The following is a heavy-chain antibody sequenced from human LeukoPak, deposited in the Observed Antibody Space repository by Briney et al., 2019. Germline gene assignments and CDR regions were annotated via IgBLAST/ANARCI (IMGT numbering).Heavy chain of an antibody. Sequence: GGSLRLSCAISGVNFEDYAMNWVRQAPGKGLEWVAVISYDGSNKYYADSVKGRFTISRDNSKNTLYLQMNSLRAEDTAVYYCAKEDYYDSPTDYWGQGTLVTVSS. D-gene: IGHD3-22*01. V-gene: IGHV3-30*18. J-gene: IGHJ4*02. CDR3: AKEDYYDSPTDY. CDR2: ISYDGSNK. CDR1: GVNFEDYA.